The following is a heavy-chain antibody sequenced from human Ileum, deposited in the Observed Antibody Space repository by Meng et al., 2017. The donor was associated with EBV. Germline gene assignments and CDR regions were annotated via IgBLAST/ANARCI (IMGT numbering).Heavy chain of an antibody. CDR1: GFSLSTSGVG. J-gene: IGHJ5*02. CDR2: IYGDDEK. D-gene: IGHD6-6*01. V-gene: IGHV2-5*02. CDR3: ARAAARPSDWFDP. Sequence: QITLKESGPTLVKPTQTLTLTCTFSGFSLSTSGVGVGWIRQPPGKALECLAIIYGDDEKRYSPSLESRLTVTKDTSKNQVVLTMTNMVPVDTATYYCARAAARPSDWFDPWGQGTMVTV.